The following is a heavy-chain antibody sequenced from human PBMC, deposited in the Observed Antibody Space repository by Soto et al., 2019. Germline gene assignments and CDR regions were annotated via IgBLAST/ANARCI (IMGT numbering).Heavy chain of an antibody. D-gene: IGHD2-15*01. CDR2: ISYDGSNK. CDR1: GFPFSSYG. J-gene: IGHJ4*02. V-gene: IGHV3-30*03. CDR3: AGGKYYFDY. Sequence: QVQLVESGGGVVQPGRSLRLSCAASGFPFSSYGMHWVRQAPGKGLDWVALISYDGSNKYYADSVKGRFTISRDNAKHTLYLQMRSLRVEDTAVYYCAGGKYYFDYCGQGTLVSVSS.